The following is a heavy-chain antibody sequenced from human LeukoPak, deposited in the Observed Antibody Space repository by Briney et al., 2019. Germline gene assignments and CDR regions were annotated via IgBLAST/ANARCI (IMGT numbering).Heavy chain of an antibody. J-gene: IGHJ4*02. CDR3: ARDIAAAGRVLDY. CDR2: IWYDGSNK. D-gene: IGHD6-13*01. V-gene: IGHV3-33*01. Sequence: PGRSLRLSCAASGFTFSSYGMHWVRQAPGKGLEWVAVIWYDGSNKYYADPVKGRFTVSRDNSKNTLYLQMNSLRAEDTAVYYCARDIAAAGRVLDYWGQGTLVTVSS. CDR1: GFTFSSYG.